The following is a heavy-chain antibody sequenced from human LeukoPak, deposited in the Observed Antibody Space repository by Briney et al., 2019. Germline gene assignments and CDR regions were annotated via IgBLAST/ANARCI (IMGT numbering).Heavy chain of an antibody. CDR2: IWYDGSNK. CDR1: GFTFSSYG. V-gene: IGHV3-33*01. CDR3: ARDTIYDANPFFAY. D-gene: IGHD4/OR15-4a*01. J-gene: IGHJ4*02. Sequence: PGGSLRLSCAASGFTFSSYGMHWVRQAPGKGLEWVAVIWYDGSNKYYADSVKRRFTISRDNSKNTLYLQMNSLRAEDTAVYYCARDTIYDANPFFAYWGQGTLVTVSS.